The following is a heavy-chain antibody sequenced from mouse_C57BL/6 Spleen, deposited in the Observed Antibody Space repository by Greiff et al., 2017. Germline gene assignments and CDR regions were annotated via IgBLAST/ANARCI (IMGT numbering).Heavy chain of an antibody. CDR1: GYTFTDYE. V-gene: IGHV1-15*01. CDR3: TRCADGYYEGFDY. D-gene: IGHD2-3*01. J-gene: IGHJ2*01. Sequence: QVQLQQSGAELVRPGASVTLSCKASGYTFTDYEMHWVKQTPVHGLEWIGAIDPATGGTAYNQKFKGKAILTADKSSSTAYMELRSLTSEDSAVYYCTRCADGYYEGFDYWGQGTTLTVSS. CDR2: IDPATGGT.